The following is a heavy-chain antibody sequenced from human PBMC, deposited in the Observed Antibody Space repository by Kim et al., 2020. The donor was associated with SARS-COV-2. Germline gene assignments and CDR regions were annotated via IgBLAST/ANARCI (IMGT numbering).Heavy chain of an antibody. CDR1: GGSISSSY. CDR3: ARSPLWLPFDY. D-gene: IGHD3-10*01. Sequence: SETLSLTCTVSGGSISSSYWGWIRQPPGKGLEWIGYIYYLGSTNYNPSLKSRVTISVDTSKNPFSLKLSSVTAADTAVYYCARSPLWLPFDYWGQGTLVT. V-gene: IGHV4-59*01. J-gene: IGHJ4*02. CDR2: IYYLGST.